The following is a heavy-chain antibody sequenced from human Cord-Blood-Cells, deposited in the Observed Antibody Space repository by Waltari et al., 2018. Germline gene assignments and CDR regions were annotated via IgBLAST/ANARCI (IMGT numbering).Heavy chain of an antibody. D-gene: IGHD2-8*02. CDR3: ARGGINCTGGVCYYYYGMDV. CDR2: INHSGST. Sequence: QVQLQQWGAGLLKPSETLSLTCAVYGGSFSGYYWSWIRQPPGKGLEWIGEINHSGSTNYNPSLKSRVTISVDTSKNQFSLKLSSVTAADTAVYYCARGGINCTGGVCYYYYGMDVWGQGP. V-gene: IGHV4-34*01. CDR1: GGSFSGYY. J-gene: IGHJ6*02.